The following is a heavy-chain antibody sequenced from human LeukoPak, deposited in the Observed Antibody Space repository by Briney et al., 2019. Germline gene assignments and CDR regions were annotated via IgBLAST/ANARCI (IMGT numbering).Heavy chain of an antibody. CDR2: ISAYNGNT. D-gene: IGHD6-19*01. Sequence: ASVKVSCKASGYTFTSYGISWVRQAPGQGLEWMGWISAYNGNTNYAQTLQGRVTMTTDTSTSTAYMELRSLRSDDTAVYYCARDAGLSIAVAGRYYYYYGMDVWGQGTTVTVSS. CDR3: ARDAGLSIAVAGRYYYYYGMDV. J-gene: IGHJ6*02. V-gene: IGHV1-18*01. CDR1: GYTFTSYG.